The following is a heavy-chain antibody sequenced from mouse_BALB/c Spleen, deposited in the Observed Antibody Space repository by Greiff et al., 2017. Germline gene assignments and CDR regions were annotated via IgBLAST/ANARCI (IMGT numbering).Heavy chain of an antibody. CDR1: GFSLTSYD. CDR2: IWTGGGT. V-gene: IGHV2-9-2*01. J-gene: IGHJ3*01. Sequence: VQLQESGPGLVAPSQSLSITCTVSGFSLTSYDISWIRQPPGKGLEWLGVIWTGGGTNYNSAFMSRLSISKDNSKSQVFLKMNSLQTDDTAIYYCVRDPAYWGQGTLVTVSA. CDR3: VRDPAY.